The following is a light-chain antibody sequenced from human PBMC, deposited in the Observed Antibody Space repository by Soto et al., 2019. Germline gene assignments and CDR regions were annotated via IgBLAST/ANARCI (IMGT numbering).Light chain of an antibody. CDR3: EPSFMTPT. J-gene: IGKJ5*01. CDR2: SAS. V-gene: IGKV1-39*01. CDR1: QGIGSY. Sequence: LQMRHAASALCASVGARDTINCRASQGIGSYLAWYQQKPGEAPKLLIYSASNLQSGVPSRFIGSGSGKECSLSSSGLQSEDFATYFWEPSFMTPTFGRGTRLEIK.